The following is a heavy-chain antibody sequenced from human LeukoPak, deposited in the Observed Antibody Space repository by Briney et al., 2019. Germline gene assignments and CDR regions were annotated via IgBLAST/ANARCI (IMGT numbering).Heavy chain of an antibody. CDR3: ARGVYIAAAQYGY. V-gene: IGHV4-59*01. D-gene: IGHD6-13*01. CDR2: IYYSGTT. CDR1: GGSISSYY. Sequence: TSETLSLTCTVSGGSISSYYWSWIRQPPGKGLEWSGYIYYSGTTNYNPSLKSRVTISVDTSKNQFSLKLSSVTAADTAVYYCARGVYIAAAQYGYWGQGTLVTVSS. J-gene: IGHJ4*02.